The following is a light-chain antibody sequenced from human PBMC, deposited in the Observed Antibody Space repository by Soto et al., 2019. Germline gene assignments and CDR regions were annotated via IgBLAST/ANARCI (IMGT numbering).Light chain of an antibody. V-gene: IGLV1-40*01. CDR1: SSNIGAGYD. Sequence: VLTQPPSVSGAPGQRVTISCTGSSSNIGAGYDVHWYQQLPGTAPKLLIYGNSNRPSGVPDRFSGSKSGTSASLAITGLQAEDEADYYCQSYDSSLSGWDVVFGGGTKLTVL. CDR2: GNS. J-gene: IGLJ2*01. CDR3: QSYDSSLSGWDVV.